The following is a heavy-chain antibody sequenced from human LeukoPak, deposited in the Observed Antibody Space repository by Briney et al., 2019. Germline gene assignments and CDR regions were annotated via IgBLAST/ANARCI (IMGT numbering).Heavy chain of an antibody. D-gene: IGHD5-12*01. V-gene: IGHV3-23*01. CDR1: GFTFSSYA. J-gene: IGHJ4*02. Sequence: PGGSLRLSCAASGFTFSSYAMSWVRQAPGKGLEWVSAISGSGGSTYYADSVKGRFTISRDNAKNSLYLQMNSLRAEDTAVYYCARDKRRDGSFDYWGQGTLVTVSS. CDR2: ISGSGGST. CDR3: ARDKRRDGSFDY.